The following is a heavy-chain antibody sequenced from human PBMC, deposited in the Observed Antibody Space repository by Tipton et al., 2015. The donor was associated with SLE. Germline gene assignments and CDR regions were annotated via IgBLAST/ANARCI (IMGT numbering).Heavy chain of an antibody. J-gene: IGHJ4*02. D-gene: IGHD5-18*01. V-gene: IGHV4-38-2*01. CDR1: GFTFSDYY. CDR3: ARLRGKHLWSAVDF. CDR2: IYYSGST. Sequence: LRLSCAASGFTFSDYYMSWIRQAPGKGLEWIGSIYYSGSTYYNPSLKSRVTISVDTSKNQLSLKLSSVTAADTAVYYCARLRGKHLWSAVDFWGQGTLVTVSS.